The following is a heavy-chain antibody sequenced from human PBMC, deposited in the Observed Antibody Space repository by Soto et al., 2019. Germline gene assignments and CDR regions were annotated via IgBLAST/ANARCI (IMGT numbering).Heavy chain of an antibody. Sequence: SETLSLTCTVSGGSVSSGSYYWSWIRQPPGKGLEWIGYIYYSGSTNYNPSLKSRVTISVDTSKNQFSLKLSSVTAADTAVYYCAREGGSHLVDYWGPGTLATDS. V-gene: IGHV4-61*01. D-gene: IGHD6-13*01. CDR1: GGSVSSGSYY. CDR3: AREGGSHLVDY. J-gene: IGHJ4*02. CDR2: IYYSGST.